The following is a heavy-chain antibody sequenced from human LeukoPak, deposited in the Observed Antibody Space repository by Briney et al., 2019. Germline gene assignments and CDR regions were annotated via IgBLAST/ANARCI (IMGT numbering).Heavy chain of an antibody. CDR2: IYYSGST. J-gene: IGHJ5*02. D-gene: IGHD2-2*01. CDR1: GSSISSGGYY. Sequence: SETLSLTCTVSGSSISSGGYYWSWIRQHPGKGLVWIVYIYYSGSTYYNPSLKSRVTISVDTSKNQFSLKLSSVTAADTAVYYCARADIVVVPAAVNWFDPWGQGTLVTVSS. CDR3: ARADIVVVPAAVNWFDP. V-gene: IGHV4-31*03.